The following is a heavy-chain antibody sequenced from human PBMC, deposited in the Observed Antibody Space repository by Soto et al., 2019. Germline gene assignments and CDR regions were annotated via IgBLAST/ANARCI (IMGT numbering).Heavy chain of an antibody. Sequence: EVQLVESGGGLVKPGGSLRLSCAASGFTFSAYSMSWVRQAPGKGLGWVSSITSRSDYIYYADSLKGRFTISRDNAKNSLYLQMHSLRAEDTAFYYCARVDGYTYPNDYWGQGTLVTVSS. J-gene: IGHJ4*02. V-gene: IGHV3-21*02. CDR2: ITSRSDYI. CDR3: ARVDGYTYPNDY. CDR1: GFTFSAYS. D-gene: IGHD5-12*01.